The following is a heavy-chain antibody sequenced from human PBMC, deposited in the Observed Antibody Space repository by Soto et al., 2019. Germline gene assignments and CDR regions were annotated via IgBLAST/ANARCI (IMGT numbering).Heavy chain of an antibody. J-gene: IGHJ3*02. CDR3: ARQYCSGGSCYPGHAIDI. CDR2: IDPSDSYT. V-gene: IGHV5-10-1*01. Sequence: GESLKISCKGSGYSFTSYWISWVRQMPGKGLEWMGRIDPSDSYTNYSPSFQGHVTISADKSISTAYLQWSSLKASDTAMYYCARQYCSGGSCYPGHAIDIWGQGTMVTVSS. D-gene: IGHD2-15*01. CDR1: GYSFTSYW.